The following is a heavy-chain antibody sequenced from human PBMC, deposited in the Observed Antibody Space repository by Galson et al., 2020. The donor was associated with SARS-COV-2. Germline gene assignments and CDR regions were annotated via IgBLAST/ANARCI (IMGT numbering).Heavy chain of an antibody. V-gene: IGHV3-7*03. Sequence: GESLKISCAASGFALSRNWMTWVRQAPGKGLEWVANIKQDGSEMYYADSVKGRFTISRDNPKNSLFLHMSSLRAEDTAVYYCAREYAVTTAHFDCWGPGTLVIVSS. CDR2: IKQDGSEM. J-gene: IGHJ4*02. D-gene: IGHD4-17*01. CDR1: GFALSRNW. CDR3: AREYAVTTAHFDC.